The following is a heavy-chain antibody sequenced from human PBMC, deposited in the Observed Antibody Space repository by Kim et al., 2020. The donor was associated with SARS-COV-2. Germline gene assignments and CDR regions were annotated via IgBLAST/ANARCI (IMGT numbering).Heavy chain of an antibody. D-gene: IGHD3-10*01. CDR3: AKNYYDSGPVPYYGLDV. J-gene: IGHJ6*02. Sequence: VKGRFTMSRDNSKSTLFVQMNSLRAEDTAVYYCAKNYYDSGPVPYYGLDVWGQGTTVTVSS. V-gene: IGHV3-23*01.